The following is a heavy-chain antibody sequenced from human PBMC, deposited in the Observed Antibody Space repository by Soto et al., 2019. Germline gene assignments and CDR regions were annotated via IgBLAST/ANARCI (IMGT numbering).Heavy chain of an antibody. CDR2: ASHDGRNK. V-gene: IGHV3-30*04. Sequence: QVQLVESGGGVVQPGRSLRLSCAASGITFDNYAMHWVRQAPGKGLEWVAVASHDGRNKYYTDSVKGRFTISRDISNNTLHQQMNSLRVEDTAVYYCAAERWADSGVYRHYLGMDVWGQGATVTVSS. D-gene: IGHD2-15*01. J-gene: IGHJ6*02. CDR1: GITFDNYA. CDR3: AAERWADSGVYRHYLGMDV.